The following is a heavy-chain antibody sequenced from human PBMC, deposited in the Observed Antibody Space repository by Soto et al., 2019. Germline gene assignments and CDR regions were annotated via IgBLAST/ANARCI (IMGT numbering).Heavy chain of an antibody. D-gene: IGHD3-10*01. J-gene: IGHJ6*02. V-gene: IGHV1-69*01. CDR3: ARDWGPMVRGVKEPDV. CDR2: IIPIFGTA. Sequence: QVQLVQSGAEVKKPGSSVKVSCKASGGTFSSYAISWVRQAPGQGLEWMGGIIPIFGTANYAQKFQGRVTIYADESTGTGYMELSRLRSEDTAVYYCARDWGPMVRGVKEPDVWGQGTTVTVSS. CDR1: GGTFSSYA.